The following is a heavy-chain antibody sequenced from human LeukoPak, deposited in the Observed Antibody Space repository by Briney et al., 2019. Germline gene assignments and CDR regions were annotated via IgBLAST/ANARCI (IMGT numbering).Heavy chain of an antibody. CDR3: ARIIGYYYYYMDV. CDR2: IKQDGNEK. V-gene: IGHV3-7*01. CDR1: GFTFTTYW. Sequence: GESLRLSCGASGFTFTTYWMSWGRQAPGKGLEWVANIKQDGNEKYYVDSVKGRFTISRDNAKNSLYLQMNSLRAEDTAVYYCARIIGYYYYYMDVWGKGTTVTVSS. J-gene: IGHJ6*03.